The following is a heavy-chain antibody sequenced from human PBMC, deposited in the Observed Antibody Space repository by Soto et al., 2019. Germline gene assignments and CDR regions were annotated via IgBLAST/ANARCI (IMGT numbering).Heavy chain of an antibody. V-gene: IGHV3-23*01. CDR2: ISGSGGST. D-gene: IGHD5-18*01. CDR1: GFTFSSYA. Sequence: PVGSLRLSCAASGFTFSSYAMSWVRQAPGKGLEWVSAISGSGGSTYYADSVKGRFTISRDNSKNTLYLQMNSLRAEDTAVYYCAKDRRYSYGYESPFDYWGQGTLVTVSS. CDR3: AKDRRYSYGYESPFDY. J-gene: IGHJ4*02.